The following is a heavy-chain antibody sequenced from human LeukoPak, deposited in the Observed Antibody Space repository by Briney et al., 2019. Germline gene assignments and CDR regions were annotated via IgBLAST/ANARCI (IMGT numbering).Heavy chain of an antibody. CDR3: ARDPRNIGLAP. V-gene: IGHV3-74*01. D-gene: IGHD5-12*01. Sequence: GGSLRLSCVASGFSLSGYWMYWVRQAPGKGLMYISRNNGDGSTTNYADVVKGRFTMSRDNVKNTLYLQMNSLRVEDTAVYYCARDPRNIGLAPWGQGTLVTVSS. J-gene: IGHJ5*02. CDR1: GFSLSGYW. CDR2: NNGDGSTT.